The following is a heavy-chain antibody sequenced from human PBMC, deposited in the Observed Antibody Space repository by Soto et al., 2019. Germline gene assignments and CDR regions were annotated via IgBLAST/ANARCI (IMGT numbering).Heavy chain of an antibody. V-gene: IGHV1-18*01. CDR3: ARVLRGVVNWFDH. CDR2: IATYNSNK. J-gene: IGHJ5*02. D-gene: IGHD3-10*01. CDR1: GDTFTNFG. Sequence: GASVKVSCKTSGDTFTNFGLSWVRQAPGQGLEWMGWIATYNSNKNYAQKFQGRLTLTTDTSTSTGYMELKTLEYDDTAVYYCARVLRGVVNWFDHWGQGTLVTVSS.